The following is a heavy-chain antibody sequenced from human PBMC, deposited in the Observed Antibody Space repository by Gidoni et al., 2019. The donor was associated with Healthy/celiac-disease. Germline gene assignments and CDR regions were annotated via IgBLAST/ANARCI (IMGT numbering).Heavy chain of an antibody. J-gene: IGHJ4*02. CDR3: AKDWGLYCGGDCYLDY. V-gene: IGHV3-23*04. CDR2: ISGSGGST. D-gene: IGHD2-21*02. Sequence: EVQLVESGGGLVQPGGSLRRSCAASGFTFSSYAMSWVRQAPGKGLEWVSAISGSGGSTYSADSVKGRFTISRDNSKNPLYLQMNSLRAEDTAVYYCAKDWGLYCGGDCYLDYWGQGTLVTVSS. CDR1: GFTFSSYA.